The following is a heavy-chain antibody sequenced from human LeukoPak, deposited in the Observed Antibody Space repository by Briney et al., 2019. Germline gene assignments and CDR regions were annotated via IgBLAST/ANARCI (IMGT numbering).Heavy chain of an antibody. J-gene: IGHJ4*02. D-gene: IGHD6-13*01. CDR3: ARSWYGPDY. CDR1: GFTFSGYW. Sequence: SGGSLRLSCAASGFTFSGYWMNWVRQAPGQGLEWVDNIKLDGSEKHYVDSVKGRFTISRDNAKNSLYLQMNNLRVDDTAVYYCARSWYGPDYWGQGTLVTVSS. V-gene: IGHV3-7*01. CDR2: IKLDGSEK.